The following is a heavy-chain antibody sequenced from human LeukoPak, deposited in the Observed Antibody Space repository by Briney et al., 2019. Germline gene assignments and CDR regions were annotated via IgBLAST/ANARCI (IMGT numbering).Heavy chain of an antibody. CDR3: ARVGLSSSWDDAFHI. D-gene: IGHD6-13*01. J-gene: IGHJ3*02. Sequence: SETLSLTCTVSGGSISSSSYYWGWIRQPPGKGLEWIGYIYYSGSTNYNPSLKSRVTISVDTSKNQFSLKLSSVTAADTAVYYCARVGLSSSWDDAFHIWGQGTMVTVSS. V-gene: IGHV4-61*05. CDR2: IYYSGST. CDR1: GGSISSSSYY.